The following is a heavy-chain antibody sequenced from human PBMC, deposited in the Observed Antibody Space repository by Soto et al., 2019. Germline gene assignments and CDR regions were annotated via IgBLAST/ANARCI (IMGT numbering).Heavy chain of an antibody. CDR2: ISSSSSYI. Sequence: GGSLRLSCAASGFTFSSYSMNWVRQAPGKGLEWVSSISSSSSYIYYADSVKGRFTISRDNAKNSLYLQMNSLRAEDTAVYYCASLANWGLIRNYFDYWGQGTMVTVSS. CDR3: ASLANWGLIRNYFDY. CDR1: GFTFSSYS. J-gene: IGHJ4*02. D-gene: IGHD7-27*01. V-gene: IGHV3-21*01.